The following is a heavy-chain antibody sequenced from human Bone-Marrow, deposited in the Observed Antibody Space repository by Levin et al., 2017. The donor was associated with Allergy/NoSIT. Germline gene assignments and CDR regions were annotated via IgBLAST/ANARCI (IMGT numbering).Heavy chain of an antibody. D-gene: IGHD6-19*01. J-gene: IGHJ3*02. V-gene: IGHV1-69*13. CDR3: ARDRDTGRVAVAGGWYAFDI. CDR1: GGTFSSYA. Sequence: ASVKVSCKASGGTFSSYAISWVRQAPGQGLEWMGGIIPIFGTANYAQKFQGRVTITADESTSTAYMELSSLRSEDTAVYYCARDRDTGRVAVAGGWYAFDIWGQGTMVTVSS. CDR2: IIPIFGTA.